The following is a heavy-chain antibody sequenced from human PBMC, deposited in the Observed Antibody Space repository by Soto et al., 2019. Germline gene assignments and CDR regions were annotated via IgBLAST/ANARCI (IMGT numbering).Heavy chain of an antibody. CDR2: IKPNSGAT. V-gene: IGHV1-2*02. Sequence: QVPLVQSGAEVKKPGASVKVSCKASGYTFTGYHMHWVRRAPGQGLEWMGWIKPNSGATIYAQRFQGRVTMTRDTSITTSYMELSILRSDDTAMYYCVRDLSPDGDHHFDFWAQGTMVTVS. CDR1: GYTFTGYH. J-gene: IGHJ3*01. D-gene: IGHD2-21*01. CDR3: VRDLSPDGDHHFDF.